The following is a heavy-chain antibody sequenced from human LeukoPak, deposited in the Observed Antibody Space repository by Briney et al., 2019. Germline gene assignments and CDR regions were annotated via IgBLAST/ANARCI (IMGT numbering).Heavy chain of an antibody. J-gene: IGHJ4*02. CDR3: ARGFLVPAEY. Sequence: GGSLRLSCAASGFTFSSYWMHWVRQAPGKGLVWVSRIDTDGSSTSYADSVKGRFTISRDNAKNTLFLQVNSLRAEDTAVYYCARGFLVPAEYWGPGTLVTVSS. CDR1: GFTFSSYW. CDR2: IDTDGSST. D-gene: IGHD2-8*01. V-gene: IGHV3-74*01.